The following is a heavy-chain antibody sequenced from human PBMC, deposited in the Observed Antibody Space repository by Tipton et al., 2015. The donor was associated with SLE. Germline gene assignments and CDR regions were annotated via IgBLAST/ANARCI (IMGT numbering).Heavy chain of an antibody. CDR2: ISYDGSNK. D-gene: IGHD6-13*01. V-gene: IGHV3-30*18. Sequence: RSLRLSCAASGFTFSSYGMHWVRQAPGKGLEWVAVISYDGSNKYYADSVKGRFTISRDNSKNTLYLQMNSLRAEDTAVYYCAKDGQQLVEGAFDIWGQGTMVTVSS. CDR3: AKDGQQLVEGAFDI. CDR1: GFTFSSYG. J-gene: IGHJ3*02.